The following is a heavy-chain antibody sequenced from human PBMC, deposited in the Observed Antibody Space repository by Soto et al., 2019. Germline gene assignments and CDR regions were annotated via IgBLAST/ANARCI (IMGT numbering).Heavy chain of an antibody. CDR2: ITTIFVTA. J-gene: IGHJ6*02. V-gene: IGHV1-69*13. CDR3: ARVRSIAAAAYYYYYGMDV. CDR1: GGTFSSNG. D-gene: IGHD6-13*01. Sequence: SVKVSCKASGGTFSSNGISWVRQAPGQGLEWMGGITTIFVTAKYAQKFQGRVTITADESTNTAYLEVSGLRSEDTAVYYCARVRSIAAAAYYYYYGMDVWGQGTTVTVSS.